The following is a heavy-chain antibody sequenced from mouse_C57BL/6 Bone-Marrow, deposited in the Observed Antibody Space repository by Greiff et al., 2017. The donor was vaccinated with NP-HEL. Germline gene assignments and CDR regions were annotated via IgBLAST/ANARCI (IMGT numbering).Heavy chain of an antibody. CDR3: ARDGPFYYGGSHWYFDV. J-gene: IGHJ1*03. Sequence: EVNLVESGGGLVKPGGSLKLSCAASGFTFSSYAMSWVRQTPEKRLEWVATISDGGSYTYYPDNVKGRCTISRDNAKNNLYLQMSHLKSEDTAMYYCARDGPFYYGGSHWYFDVWGTGTTVTVSS. V-gene: IGHV5-4*01. D-gene: IGHD1-1*01. CDR1: GFTFSSYA. CDR2: ISDGGSYT.